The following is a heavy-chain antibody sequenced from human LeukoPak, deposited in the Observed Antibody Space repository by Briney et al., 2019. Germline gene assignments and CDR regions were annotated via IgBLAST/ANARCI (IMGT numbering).Heavy chain of an antibody. Sequence: GGSLRLSCAASGFTFSSYAMSWVRQAPGKGLEWVSAISGSGGSTYYADSVKGRFTISRDNSKNTLYLQMNSLRAEDTAVYCCAKDHPQWLVLDYYYGMDVWGQGTTVTVSS. CDR3: AKDHPQWLVLDYYYGMDV. J-gene: IGHJ6*02. CDR1: GFTFSSYA. D-gene: IGHD6-19*01. V-gene: IGHV3-23*01. CDR2: ISGSGGST.